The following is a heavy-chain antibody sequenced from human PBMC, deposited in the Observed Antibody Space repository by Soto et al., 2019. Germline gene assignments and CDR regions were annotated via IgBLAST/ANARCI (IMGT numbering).Heavy chain of an antibody. V-gene: IGHV1-18*01. CDR3: ARDWKGAEGFDP. CDR2: IGADNGDT. D-gene: IGHD1-1*01. J-gene: IGHJ5*02. CDR1: GYTFSTYG. Sequence: QVQLVQSGAEVKKPGSSVKVSCKASGYTFSTYGFSWVRQAPGQGLEWMGWIGADNGDTNYAQNFQGRVTMTTDTSTTTSYMEFRSLTSDDTAVYFWARDWKGAEGFDPWGPGTLVTVTS.